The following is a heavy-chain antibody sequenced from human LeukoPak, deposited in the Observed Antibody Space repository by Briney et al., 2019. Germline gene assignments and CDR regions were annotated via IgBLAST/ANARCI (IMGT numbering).Heavy chain of an antibody. CDR1: GFTFSSYS. Sequence: PGGSLRLSCAASGFTFSSYSMNWVRQAPGKGLEWVSYISSSSSTIYYADSVKGRFTISRDNAKNSLYLQMNSLRAEDTAVYYCARDSHYYDFWSGYYSSGRPTPGNWFDPWGQGTLVTVSS. V-gene: IGHV3-48*04. CDR2: ISSSSSTI. CDR3: ARDSHYYDFWSGYYSSGRPTPGNWFDP. D-gene: IGHD3-3*01. J-gene: IGHJ5*02.